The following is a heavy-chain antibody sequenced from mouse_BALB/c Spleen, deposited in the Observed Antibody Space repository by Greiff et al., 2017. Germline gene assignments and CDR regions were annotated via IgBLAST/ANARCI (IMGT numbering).Heavy chain of an antibody. J-gene: IGHJ1*01. D-gene: IGHD1-1*01. V-gene: IGHV1S137*01. CDR1: GYTFTDYA. Sequence: QVQLQQSGAELVRPGVSVKISCKGSGYTFTDYAMHWVKQSHAKSLEWIGVISTYYGDASYNQKFKGKATMTVDKSSSTAYMQLKSLTSEDSAVYYCARWDYYGWYFDVWGAGTTVTVSS. CDR2: ISTYYGDA. CDR3: ARWDYYGWYFDV.